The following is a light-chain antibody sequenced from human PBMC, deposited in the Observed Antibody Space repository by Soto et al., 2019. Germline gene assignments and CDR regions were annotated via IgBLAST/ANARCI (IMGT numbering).Light chain of an antibody. J-gene: IGLJ3*02. CDR2: EVS. V-gene: IGLV2-8*01. CDR3: SSYAGTSWV. CDR1: TSDIGGYNY. Sequence: QSALTQPPSASGSPGQSVTISCSGTTSDIGGYNYVSWYQQHPGKAPKVVIYEVSKRPSGVPDRFSGSKSGNTASLALSGLQAEDDADYYCSSYAGTSWVFGGGTQLTVL.